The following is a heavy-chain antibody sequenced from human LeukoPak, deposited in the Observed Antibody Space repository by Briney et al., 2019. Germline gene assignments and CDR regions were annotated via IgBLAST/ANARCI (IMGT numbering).Heavy chain of an antibody. CDR1: GFTFDDYA. D-gene: IGHD4-17*01. Sequence: GRSLRLSCAASGFTFDDYAMHWVRQAPGKGLEWVSGISWNSGSIGYADSVKGRFTISRDNAKNSLYLQMNSLRVEDTAVYYCAKDPNGDYVGAFDSWGQGTVVTVSS. J-gene: IGHJ3*02. CDR2: ISWNSGSI. V-gene: IGHV3-9*01. CDR3: AKDPNGDYVGAFDS.